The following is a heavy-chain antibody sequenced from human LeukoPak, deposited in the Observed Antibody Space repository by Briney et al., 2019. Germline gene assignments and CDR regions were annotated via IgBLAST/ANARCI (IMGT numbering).Heavy chain of an antibody. CDR2: IIPILGIA. D-gene: IGHD1-26*01. CDR1: GGTFSSYA. V-gene: IGHV1-69*04. J-gene: IGHJ6*02. CDR3: ASAGMPYYYYGMDA. Sequence: GSSVKVSCKASGGTFSSYAISWVRQAPGQGLEWMGRIIPILGIANYAQKFQGRVTITADKSTSTAYMELSSLRSEDTAVYYCASAGMPYYYYGMDAWGQGTTVTVSS.